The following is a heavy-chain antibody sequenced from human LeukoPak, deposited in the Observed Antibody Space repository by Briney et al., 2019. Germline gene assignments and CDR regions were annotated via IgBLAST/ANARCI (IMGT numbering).Heavy chain of an antibody. J-gene: IGHJ6*03. CDR2: ISAYNGNT. Sequence: ASVKVSCKASGYTFTGYYMHWVRQAPGQGLEWMGWISAYNGNTNYAQKLQGRVTMTTDTSTSTAYMELRSLRSDDTAVYYCARYDLELLYYMDVWGKGTTVTVSS. V-gene: IGHV1-18*04. CDR3: ARYDLELLYYMDV. CDR1: GYTFTGYY. D-gene: IGHD1-7*01.